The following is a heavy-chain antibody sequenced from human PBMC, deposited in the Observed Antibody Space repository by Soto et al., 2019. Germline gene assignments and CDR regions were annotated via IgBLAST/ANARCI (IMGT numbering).Heavy chain of an antibody. D-gene: IGHD5-18*01. Sequence: SETLSLTCTVSGGSSSSGRYYWGWIRQPPGKGLEWIGSIYYTGSTYYNPSLQSRVTISVDTSKNQFSLKLSSVTAADTAVYSCARQSGYSYGYVDYWGQGTLVTVSS. J-gene: IGHJ4*02. CDR3: ARQSGYSYGYVDY. V-gene: IGHV4-39*01. CDR1: GGSSSSGRYY. CDR2: IYYTGST.